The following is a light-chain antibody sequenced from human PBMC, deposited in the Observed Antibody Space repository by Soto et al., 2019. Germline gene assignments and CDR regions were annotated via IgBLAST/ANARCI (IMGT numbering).Light chain of an antibody. J-gene: IGKJ4*01. CDR3: QQYGSSPPLT. CDR2: DAS. Sequence: EIVLSQSPATLSLSPGERATLSCRASQSVSSYLAWYQQKPGQAPRLLIYDASNRATGIPARFSGSRSGTDFTLTISRLEPEDFAVYYCQQYGSSPPLTFGAGTKVDIK. CDR1: QSVSSY. V-gene: IGKV3-20*01.